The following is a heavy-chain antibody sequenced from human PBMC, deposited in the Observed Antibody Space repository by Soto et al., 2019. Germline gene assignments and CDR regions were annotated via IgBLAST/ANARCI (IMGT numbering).Heavy chain of an antibody. Sequence: PGGSLRLSCAASGFTFSSYAMSWVRQAPGKGLEWVSAISGSGGSTYYADSVKGRFTISRDNSKNTLYLQMNSLRAEDTAVYYCANIVVVITHAGNWFDPWGQGTLVTVSS. D-gene: IGHD3-22*01. CDR2: ISGSGGST. CDR3: ANIVVVITHAGNWFDP. J-gene: IGHJ5*02. V-gene: IGHV3-23*01. CDR1: GFTFSSYA.